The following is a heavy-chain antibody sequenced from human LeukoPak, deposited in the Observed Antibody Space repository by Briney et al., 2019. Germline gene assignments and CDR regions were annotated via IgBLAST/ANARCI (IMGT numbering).Heavy chain of an antibody. CDR3: ARDEAEYSGSYDI. V-gene: IGHV3-7*01. D-gene: IGHD1-26*01. Sequence: GGSLRLSCAASGFTFSSYWMSWVRQAPGKGLEWVANIKQDGSEKYCVDSVKGRFTISRDNAKNSLYLQMNSLRAEDTAVYYCARDEAEYSGSYDIWGQGTMVTVSS. J-gene: IGHJ3*02. CDR1: GFTFSSYW. CDR2: IKQDGSEK.